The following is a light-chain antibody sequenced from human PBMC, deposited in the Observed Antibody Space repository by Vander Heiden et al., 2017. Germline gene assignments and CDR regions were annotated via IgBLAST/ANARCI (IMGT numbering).Light chain of an antibody. CDR2: DVS. Sequence: QSALTQPASVSGPPGHSITISFTGTSSDVGGYNYVSWYQQHPGKAPKLMIYDVSNRPSGVSNRFSGSKSGNTASLTISGLQAEDEADYYCSSYTSSSSYVFGTGTKVTVL. CDR3: SSYTSSSSYV. J-gene: IGLJ1*01. CDR1: SSDVGGYNY. V-gene: IGLV2-14*03.